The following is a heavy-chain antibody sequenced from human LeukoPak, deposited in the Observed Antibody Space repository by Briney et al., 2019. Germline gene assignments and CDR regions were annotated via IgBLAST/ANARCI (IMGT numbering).Heavy chain of an antibody. V-gene: IGHV1-24*01. Sequence: ASVKVSCKVSGYTLTELSMHWVRQAPGKGLEWMGGFDPEDGETICAQKFQGRVTMTEDTSTDTAYMELSSLRSEDTAVYYCATVGGSYYGGDYWGQGTLVTVSS. CDR1: GYTLTELS. J-gene: IGHJ4*02. CDR2: FDPEDGET. CDR3: ATVGGSYYGGDY. D-gene: IGHD1-26*01.